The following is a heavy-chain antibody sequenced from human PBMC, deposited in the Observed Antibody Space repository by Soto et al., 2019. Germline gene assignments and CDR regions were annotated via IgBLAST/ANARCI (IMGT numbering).Heavy chain of an antibody. CDR1: RVSISSSSYY. V-gene: IGHV4-39*01. CDR3: ARLFRVGTARTLKHC. D-gene: IGHD5-18*01. CDR2: IHYSGNT. J-gene: IGHJ4*02. Sequence: SETLSLTCTVSRVSISSSSYYWGWIRQPPGLGLQWIGIIHYSGNTYYNPSLKSRLTISVDTSKNQFSLKVRSVTAADTAVYSGARLFRVGTARTLKHCWGRGILVTVSS.